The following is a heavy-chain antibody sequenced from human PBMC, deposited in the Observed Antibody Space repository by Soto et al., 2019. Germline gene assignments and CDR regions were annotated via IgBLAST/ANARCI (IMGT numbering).Heavy chain of an antibody. V-gene: IGHV1-69*13. D-gene: IGHD4-17*01. CDR3: AKSAPMDAGDKYYYDF. Sequence: SVKVSCKASGGTFSTFGISWVRQAPGQGLEWMGGIIPFFGAARYSQKFEDRITITADESTNTVYMDLRSLTSEDTAIYYCAKSAPMDAGDKYYYDFWGQGALVTVYS. CDR2: IIPFFGAA. J-gene: IGHJ4*02. CDR1: GGTFSTFG.